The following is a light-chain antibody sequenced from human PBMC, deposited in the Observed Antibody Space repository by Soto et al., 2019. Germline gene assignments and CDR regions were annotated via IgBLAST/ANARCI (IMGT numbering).Light chain of an antibody. CDR3: QQYGSSGT. Sequence: ELVLTQSPGTLSLSPGERATLSCRASQSVSKNYLAWYQQKPGQAPRILIYGASNRATGIPDRFSGSGSGTDFTLTISRLEPEDFAVDYCQQYGSSGTFGQGTKVDI. J-gene: IGKJ1*01. V-gene: IGKV3-20*01. CDR1: QSVSKNY. CDR2: GAS.